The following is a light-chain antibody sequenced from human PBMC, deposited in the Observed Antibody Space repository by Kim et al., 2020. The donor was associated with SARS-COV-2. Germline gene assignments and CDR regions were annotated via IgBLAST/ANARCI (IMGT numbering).Light chain of an antibody. CDR3: LQDHDNPRT. CDR1: QDIRAS. V-gene: IGKV1-6*01. J-gene: IGKJ2*02. CDR2: AAS. Sequence: SASVGDRVTIICRATQDIRASLGWYQQNPGKAPQLLIYAASSLQTGVTSRFSGSGSGTDFTLTISSLQPEGFATYFCLQDHDNPRTFGQGTKLEI.